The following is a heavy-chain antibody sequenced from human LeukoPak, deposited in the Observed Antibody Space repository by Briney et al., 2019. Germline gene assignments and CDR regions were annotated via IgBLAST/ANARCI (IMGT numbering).Heavy chain of an antibody. CDR2: TSGSGGTT. J-gene: IGHJ4*02. CDR3: AKDGYDFWRGYSITHFDY. V-gene: IGHV3-23*01. Sequence: PRGCLRPSCAASGFTFSSYARSGVPQAQGKGLKWVSATSGSGGTTYYADSVKGRFTISRDNSKNTLYLQMNSLRAEDTAVYYCAKDGYDFWRGYSITHFDYWGQGTLVTVSS. D-gene: IGHD3-3*01. CDR1: GFTFSSYA.